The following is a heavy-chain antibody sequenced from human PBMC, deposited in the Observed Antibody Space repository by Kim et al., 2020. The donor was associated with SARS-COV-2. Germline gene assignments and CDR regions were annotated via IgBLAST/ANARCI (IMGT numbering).Heavy chain of an antibody. D-gene: IGHD6-19*01. Sequence: GGSLRLSCAASGFIVSSEYMSWVRQAPGKRLEWVSLINRGVDTFYADSVKGRFTISRDNAKNTLYLQMNNLRADDTAVYYCARGGLGRSGHFDLWGRGTLVTVSS. V-gene: IGHV3-53*01. CDR3: ARGGLGRSGHFDL. J-gene: IGHJ2*01. CDR1: GFIVSSEY. CDR2: INRGVDT.